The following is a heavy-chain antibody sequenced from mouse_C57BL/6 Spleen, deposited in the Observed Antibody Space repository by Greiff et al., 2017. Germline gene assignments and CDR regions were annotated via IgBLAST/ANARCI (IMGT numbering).Heavy chain of an antibody. CDR1: GFTFSSYA. Sequence: EVKLMEPGGGLVKPGGSLKLSCAASGFTFSSYAMSWVRQTPEQRLEWVATISDGGSYTYYPDNVKGRFTLSRDTATSNVYLQLSHLKSEDTTMYYCAGERVYNYDRGYFDVWGTGTTLTVAS. D-gene: IGHD2-12*01. CDR3: AGERVYNYDRGYFDV. CDR2: ISDGGSYT. J-gene: IGHJ1*03. V-gene: IGHV5-4*01.